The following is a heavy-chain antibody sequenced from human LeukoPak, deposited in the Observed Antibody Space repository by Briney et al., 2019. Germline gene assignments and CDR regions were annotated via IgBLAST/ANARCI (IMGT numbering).Heavy chain of an antibody. D-gene: IGHD3-9*01. CDR1: GFTFSSYA. Sequence: PGGSLRLSCAASGFTFSSYAMHWVRRAPGKGLEWVAVISYDGSNKYYADSVKGRFTISRDNSKNTLYLQMNSLRAEDTAVYYCARGPYYDILTGPDYWGQGTLVTVSS. J-gene: IGHJ4*02. V-gene: IGHV3-30*04. CDR2: ISYDGSNK. CDR3: ARGPYYDILTGPDY.